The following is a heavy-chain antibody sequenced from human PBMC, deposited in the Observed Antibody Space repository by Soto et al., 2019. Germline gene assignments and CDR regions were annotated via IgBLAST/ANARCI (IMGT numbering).Heavy chain of an antibody. J-gene: IGHJ4*02. V-gene: IGHV2-5*02. Sequence: QITLKESGPTLVKPTQTLTLTCTFSGFPLNSGGVGVGRIRQPPGKALEWLALIYWDDYKFHSPSLKNRRTITKDISKSQVVLTLTNMGPVDTATYYCAQTFFNDASGPGIDYWGQGTLVTVSS. D-gene: IGHD3-22*01. CDR3: AQTFFNDASGPGIDY. CDR1: GFPLNSGGVG. CDR2: IYWDDYK.